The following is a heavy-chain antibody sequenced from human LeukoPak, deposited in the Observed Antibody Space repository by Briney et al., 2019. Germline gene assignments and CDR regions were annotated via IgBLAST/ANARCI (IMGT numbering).Heavy chain of an antibody. CDR2: VSSSSSTI. CDR3: ARGDTAMEY. Sequence: GGSLRLSCAASGFTFSSYSMNWVRQARGKELEWLSYVSSSSSTIYYADSVNGRFTISRDNAKNSLYLQMNSLRAEDTALYYCARGDTAMEYWGQGTLVTVSS. J-gene: IGHJ4*02. D-gene: IGHD5-18*01. V-gene: IGHV3-48*01. CDR1: GFTFSSYS.